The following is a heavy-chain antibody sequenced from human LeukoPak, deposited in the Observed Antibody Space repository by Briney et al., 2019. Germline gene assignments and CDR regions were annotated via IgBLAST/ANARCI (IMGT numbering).Heavy chain of an antibody. V-gene: IGHV3-21*01. CDR3: AREEGNYYYGMDV. CDR1: GFTFSSYS. J-gene: IGHJ6*02. CDR2: ISSSSSYI. Sequence: PGGSLRLSCSASGFTFSSYSMNWVRQAPGKGLEWVSSISSSSSYIYYADSVKGRFTISRDNAKNSLYLQMNRLRAEDTAVYYCAREEGNYYYGMDVWGQGTTVTVSS.